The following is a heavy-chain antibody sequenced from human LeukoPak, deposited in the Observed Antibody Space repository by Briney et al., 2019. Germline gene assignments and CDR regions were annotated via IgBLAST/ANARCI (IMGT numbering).Heavy chain of an antibody. CDR2: IYYSGST. D-gene: IGHD4-17*01. CDR3: ARDYGYGDYPWYYYGMDV. V-gene: IGHV4-59*01. J-gene: IGHJ6*02. CDR1: GGSISSYY. Sequence: SETLSLTCTVSGGSISSYYWSWIRQPPGKGLEWIGYIYYSGSTNYNPSLKSRVTISVDTSKNQFSLKLSSVTAADTAVYYCARDYGYGDYPWYYYGMDVWGQGTTVTVSS.